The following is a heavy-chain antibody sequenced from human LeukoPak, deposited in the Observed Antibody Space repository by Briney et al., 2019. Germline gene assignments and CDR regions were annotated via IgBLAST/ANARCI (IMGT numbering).Heavy chain of an antibody. CDR1: GFTASNNY. J-gene: IGHJ5*02. CDR3: ARSGYYYDSSGSSS. D-gene: IGHD3-22*01. V-gene: IGHV3-66*01. Sequence: GGSLRLSCAASGFTASNNYMSWVRQAPGKGLEWVSSISGVGSTSYADSVKGRFTISRDNSRTTLYLQMDSLRPEDTAVYYCARSGYYYDSSGSSSWGQGTLVTVSS. CDR2: ISGVGST.